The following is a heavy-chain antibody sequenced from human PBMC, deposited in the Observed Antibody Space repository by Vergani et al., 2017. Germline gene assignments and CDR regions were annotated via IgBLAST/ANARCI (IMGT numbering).Heavy chain of an antibody. V-gene: IGHV3-23*01. CDR1: GFTFSSYA. CDR3: ARDGGDTAMVDY. CDR2: IRGSGGST. D-gene: IGHD5-18*01. J-gene: IGHJ4*02. Sequence: EVQLLESGGGLVQPGGSLRLSCAASGFTFSSYAMSWVRQAPGKGLEWVSAIRGSGGSTYYADSVKGRFTISRDNSKNTLYLQMNSRRAEDTAVYYCARDGGDTAMVDYWGQGTLVTVSS.